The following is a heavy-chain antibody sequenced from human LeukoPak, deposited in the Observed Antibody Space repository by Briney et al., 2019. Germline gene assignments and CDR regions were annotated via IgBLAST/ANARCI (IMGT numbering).Heavy chain of an antibody. J-gene: IGHJ3*02. D-gene: IGHD2-21*01. CDR2: MNPNSGNT. V-gene: IGHV1-8*01. CDR1: AYTFTSYD. CDR3: ARVREVWWNPHDAFDI. Sequence: GASVKVSCKASAYTFTSYDINWVRQATGQGLEWMGWMNPNSGNTGYAQKFQGRVTMTRNTSISTAYMEVSSLTSEDTAVYYCARVREVWWNPHDAFDIWGQGTRVTVSS.